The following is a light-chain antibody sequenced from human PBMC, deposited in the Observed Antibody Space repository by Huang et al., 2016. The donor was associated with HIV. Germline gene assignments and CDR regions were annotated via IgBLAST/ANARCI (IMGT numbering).Light chain of an antibody. CDR3: QQYGSSPYT. Sequence: EIVLTQSPGTLSLSPGERATLSCRASQSVSSSYLAWYQQKPGQAPRLLIYGASSIATGIPDSFSGSGSGTDFTLTISRLEPEDFAVYYCQQYGSSPYTFGQGTKLEIK. V-gene: IGKV3-20*01. J-gene: IGKJ2*01. CDR2: GAS. CDR1: QSVSSSY.